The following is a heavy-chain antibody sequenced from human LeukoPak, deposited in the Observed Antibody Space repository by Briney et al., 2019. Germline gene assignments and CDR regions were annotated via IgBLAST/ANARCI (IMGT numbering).Heavy chain of an antibody. D-gene: IGHD6-19*01. V-gene: IGHV3-7*03. J-gene: IGHJ4*02. Sequence: GGSLRLSCAASGFTFSSYWMSWVRQAPGKGLEWVANIKQDGSEKYYVDSVKGRFTISRDNSKNTLYLQMNSLRAEDTAVYYCAKDPSSGWYVYWGQGTLVTVSS. CDR2: IKQDGSEK. CDR3: AKDPSSGWYVY. CDR1: GFTFSSYW.